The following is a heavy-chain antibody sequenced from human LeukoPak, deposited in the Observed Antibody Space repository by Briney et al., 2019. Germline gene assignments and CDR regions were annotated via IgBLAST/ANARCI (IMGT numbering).Heavy chain of an antibody. CDR2: IDPSDGGT. CDR3: ASLGSGSSPIIDFDY. V-gene: IGHV1-46*01. CDR1: GYTFTTYY. Sequence: GASVKVSCKASGYTFTTYYMHWVCQAPGQGLEWMGIIDPSDGGTTYAQKFQGRVTMTRDTSTSTVYMELSSLRSEDTAVYYCASLGSGSSPIIDFDYWGQGTLVTVSS. J-gene: IGHJ4*02. D-gene: IGHD3-10*01.